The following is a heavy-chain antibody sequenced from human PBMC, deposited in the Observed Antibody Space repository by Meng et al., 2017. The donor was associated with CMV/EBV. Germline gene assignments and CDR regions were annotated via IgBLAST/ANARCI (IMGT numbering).Heavy chain of an antibody. V-gene: IGHV3-48*03. CDR2: ISSSGSTI. CDR3: AINAYVVVPAATDYFDY. CDR1: GFTFSSYE. D-gene: IGHD2-2*01. J-gene: IGHJ4*02. Sequence: GESLKISCAASGFTFSSYETNWVRQAPGKGLEWVSYISSSGSTIYYADSVKGRFTISRDNAKNSLYLQMNSLRAEDTAVYYCAINAYVVVPAATDYFDYWGQGTLVTVSS.